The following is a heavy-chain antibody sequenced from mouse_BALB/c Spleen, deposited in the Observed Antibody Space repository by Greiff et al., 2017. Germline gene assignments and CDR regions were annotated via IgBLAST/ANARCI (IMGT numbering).Heavy chain of an antibody. CDR2: INPSNGGT. V-gene: IGHV1S81*02. Sequence: QVQLKQSGAELVKPGASVKLSCKASGYTFTSYYMYWVKQRPGQGLEWIGEINPSNGGTNFNEKFKSKATLTVDKSSSTAYMQLSSLTSEDSAVYYCTRSEAYYYAMDYWGLGTSVTVSS. CDR3: TRSEAYYYAMDY. D-gene: IGHD6-1*01. CDR1: GYTFTSYY. J-gene: IGHJ4*01.